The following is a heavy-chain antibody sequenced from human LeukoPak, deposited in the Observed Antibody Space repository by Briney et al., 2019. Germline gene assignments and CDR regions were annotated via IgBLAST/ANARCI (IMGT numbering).Heavy chain of an antibody. J-gene: IGHJ4*02. CDR2: ISPVNGNS. CDR1: GYTFSTSG. D-gene: IGHD3-22*01. Sequence: ASVSVSCKASGYTFSTSGITWVRQAPGQGHEWMGWISPVNGNSQYAQNFQGRVTLTTDTSTNTAHMELRTLRSDDTAVYYCARARTMIVEEYFEYWGQGTLVTVSS. V-gene: IGHV1-18*01. CDR3: ARARTMIVEEYFEY.